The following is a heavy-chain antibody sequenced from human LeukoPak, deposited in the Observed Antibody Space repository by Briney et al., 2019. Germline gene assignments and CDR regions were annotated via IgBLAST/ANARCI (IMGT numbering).Heavy chain of an antibody. J-gene: IGHJ3*02. D-gene: IGHD3-22*01. CDR1: GFTFSSYA. V-gene: IGHV3-23*01. CDR2: LSGGGGST. CDR3: ANNSTVVKGPFDI. Sequence: PGGSLRLSCAASGFTFSSYAMSWVRQAPGKGREWVSALSGGGGSTYYADSVKGRFTISRDNSKNTLYMQMNSLRAEDTAVYYCANNSTVVKGPFDIWGQGTMVTVSS.